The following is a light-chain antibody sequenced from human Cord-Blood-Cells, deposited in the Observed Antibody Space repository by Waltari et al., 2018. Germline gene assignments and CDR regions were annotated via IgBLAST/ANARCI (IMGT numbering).Light chain of an antibody. CDR1: SSDVGGYNY. CDR2: DVS. V-gene: IGLV2-14*03. Sequence: QSALTPPASVSGSLGQSITFSCTGTSSDVGGYNYVSWYQQHPGKSPTLMIYDVSNRPSGVSNRFSGSKSGNTASLTISGLQAEDEADYYCSSYTSSSTWVFGGGTKLTVL. CDR3: SSYTSSSTWV. J-gene: IGLJ3*02.